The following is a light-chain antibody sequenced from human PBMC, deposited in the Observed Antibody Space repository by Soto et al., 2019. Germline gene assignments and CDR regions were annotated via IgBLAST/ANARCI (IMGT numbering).Light chain of an antibody. CDR1: NNDVGGYDF. J-gene: IGLJ2*01. V-gene: IGLV2-8*01. Sequence: QSALTQPACVSGSLGQSITISCTGTNNDVGGYDFVSWYQQHPGKAPRLMIYEVRNRPSGVSTRFSGSKSGNTASLTVSGLQAEDEADYYCSSYAGSNNLVFGGGTKLTVL. CDR2: EVR. CDR3: SSYAGSNNLV.